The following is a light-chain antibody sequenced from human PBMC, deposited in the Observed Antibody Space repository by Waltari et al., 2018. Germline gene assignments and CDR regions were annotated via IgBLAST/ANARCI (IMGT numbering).Light chain of an antibody. V-gene: IGKV3-20*01. J-gene: IGKJ1*01. CDR2: GAS. Sequence: EIVLTQSPGPLSLSLGERATPSCRSSQSVSRALTWYQKKPGQAPRLLIYGASTRATGIPDRFSGSGSGTDFTLTISRLEADDFAVYYCQHYLRLPVTFGQGTTVEI. CDR1: QSVSRA. CDR3: QHYLRLPVT.